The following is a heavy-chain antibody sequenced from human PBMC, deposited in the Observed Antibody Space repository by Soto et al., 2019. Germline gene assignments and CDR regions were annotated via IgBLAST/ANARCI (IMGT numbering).Heavy chain of an antibody. J-gene: IGHJ4*02. CDR2: VWHDGSKE. D-gene: IGHD2-21*01. Sequence: GGSLRLSCGASGFTFSDYAMHWVRQAPGKGLEWVAVVWHDGSKELYGDSVKGRFTISRDNSKNTIYLQMDSLRVEDTAIYFCAKAKFAHAYGEVFDYWGQGTPVTVSS. CDR3: AKAKFAHAYGEVFDY. V-gene: IGHV3-33*06. CDR1: GFTFSDYA.